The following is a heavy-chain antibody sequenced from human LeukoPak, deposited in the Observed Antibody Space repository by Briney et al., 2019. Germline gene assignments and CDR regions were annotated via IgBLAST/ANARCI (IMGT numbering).Heavy chain of an antibody. CDR3: ANTRGSGWHFNY. J-gene: IGHJ4*02. D-gene: IGHD6-19*01. Sequence: GGSLRLSCAASGFIFSNYGIHWVRQAPGKGLEWVAVISSDGSNTYYADSVKGRFTISRDNSKNTLYLQMNSLRAEDTAVYYCANTRGSGWHFNYWGQGTLVTVSS. V-gene: IGHV3-30*18. CDR1: GFIFSNYG. CDR2: ISSDGSNT.